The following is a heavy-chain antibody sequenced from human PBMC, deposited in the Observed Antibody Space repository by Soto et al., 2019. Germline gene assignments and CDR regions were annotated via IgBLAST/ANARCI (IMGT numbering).Heavy chain of an antibody. J-gene: IGHJ4*02. CDR3: ARDHRNYDSSPSGN. D-gene: IGHD3-22*01. V-gene: IGHV3-33*01. CDR1: GFTFSSYG. Sequence: VQLVESGGGVVQPGRSLRLSCAASGFTFSSYGMHWVRQAPGKGLEWVAVIWYDGSNKYYADSVKGRFTISRDNSKNTLYLQLNSQRAADTAVYDCARDHRNYDSSPSGNWGQGTVV. CDR2: IWYDGSNK.